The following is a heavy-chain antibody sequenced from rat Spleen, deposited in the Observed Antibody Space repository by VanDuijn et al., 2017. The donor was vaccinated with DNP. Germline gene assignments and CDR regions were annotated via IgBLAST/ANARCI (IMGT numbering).Heavy chain of an antibody. CDR1: GFTFSDYA. D-gene: IGHD1-12*02. CDR3: ARQLYYYDGTYYSPSFDY. V-gene: IGHV5-17*01. CDR2: ILYDGSST. Sequence: EVQLVESGGGLIQPGRSLKLSCAASGFTFSDYAMAWVRQAPKKGLEWVATILYDGSSTYYRDSVKGRFTISRDNAKSTLYLQMDSLRYEDTDTYYCARQLYYYDGTYYSPSFDYWGQGVMVTVSS. J-gene: IGHJ2*01.